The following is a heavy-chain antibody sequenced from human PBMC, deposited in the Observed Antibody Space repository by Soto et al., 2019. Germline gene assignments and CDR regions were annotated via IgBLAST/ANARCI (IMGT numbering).Heavy chain of an antibody. J-gene: IGHJ5*02. V-gene: IGHV1-2*02. CDR3: ASSYSSPRSWFDT. Sequence: ASVKVSCKASGYTFTGYYMHWVRQAPGQGLEWMGWINPNSGGTNYAQRFQGRVTMTRDTSISTAYMELSRLRSDDTAVYYCASSYSSPRSWFDTWGQGTLVTVSS. CDR1: GYTFTGYY. CDR2: INPNSGGT. D-gene: IGHD6-13*01.